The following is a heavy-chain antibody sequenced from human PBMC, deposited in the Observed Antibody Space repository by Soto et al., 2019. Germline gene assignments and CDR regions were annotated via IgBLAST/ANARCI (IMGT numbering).Heavy chain of an antibody. Sequence: EVQLLESGGGLVQPGGSLRLSCAASGFTFSSYAMSWVRQAPGKGLEWVSGIRGSGDITDYADSVRGRFTVSRDNSKTTLYLQLNSLRAEDTAVYYCAKDYIGVIPDAFDIWGQGTMVTVSS. CDR3: AKDYIGVIPDAFDI. CDR1: GFTFSSYA. CDR2: IRGSGDIT. J-gene: IGHJ3*02. D-gene: IGHD3-10*01. V-gene: IGHV3-23*01.